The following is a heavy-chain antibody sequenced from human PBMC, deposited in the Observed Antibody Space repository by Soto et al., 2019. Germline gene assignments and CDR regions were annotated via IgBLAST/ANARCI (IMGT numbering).Heavy chain of an antibody. CDR1: GFTFRDYA. V-gene: IGHV3-23*01. J-gene: IGHJ4*02. D-gene: IGHD3-22*01. CDR3: AKGMYYYDSSGYRLFDY. CDR2: ISVSGGST. Sequence: GESLKISCAASGFTFRDYAMNWVRQARGKGLEWVSGISVSGGSTYYADSVKGRFTVSRDNSKSTVFLQMNSLRAEDTAVYFCAKGMYYYDSSGYRLFDYWGQGTLVTVSS.